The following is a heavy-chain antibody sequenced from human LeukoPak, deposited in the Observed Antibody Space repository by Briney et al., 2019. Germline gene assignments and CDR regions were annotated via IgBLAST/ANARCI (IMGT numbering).Heavy chain of an antibody. CDR2: ISSSGSII. D-gene: IGHD6-19*01. J-gene: IGHJ3*02. Sequence: GGSLRLPCAASEFTFSRYEMNWVRQAPGKGLEWVSYISSSGSIIYYADSVKGRFTISRDNAKNSLYLQMNSLRAEDTAVYYCAREYRAVAARYWAFDIWGQGTMVTVSS. CDR1: EFTFSRYE. V-gene: IGHV3-48*03. CDR3: AREYRAVAARYWAFDI.